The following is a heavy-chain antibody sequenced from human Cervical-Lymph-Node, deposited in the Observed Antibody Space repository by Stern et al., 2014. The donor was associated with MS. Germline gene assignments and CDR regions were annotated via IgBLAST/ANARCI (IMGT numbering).Heavy chain of an antibody. D-gene: IGHD5-12*01. V-gene: IGHV1-69*09. Sequence: VQLVESGAEVKEPGSSVKVSCEASGGTFSSYSISWVRLAPGQGLEWMGRIIPILGIVNYAQKFQGRVTITADETTSTAYMQLSSLRSEDTSVYFCARDEDIVAARGYYGMDVWGQGTTVTVSS. J-gene: IGHJ6*02. CDR2: IIPILGIV. CDR3: ARDEDIVAARGYYGMDV. CDR1: GGTFSSYS.